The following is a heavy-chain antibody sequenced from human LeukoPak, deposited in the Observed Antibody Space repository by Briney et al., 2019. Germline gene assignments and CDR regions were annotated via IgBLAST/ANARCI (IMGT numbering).Heavy chain of an antibody. CDR3: ARHRSPFYDSSGLDY. CDR1: GGSFSGYY. Sequence: SETLSLTCAVYGGSFSGYYWSWIRQPPGKGLEWIGEINHSGSTNYNPSLKSRVTISVDTSKNQFSLKLSSVTAADTAVYYCARHRSPFYDSSGLDYWGQGTLVTISS. J-gene: IGHJ4*02. CDR2: INHSGST. D-gene: IGHD3-22*01. V-gene: IGHV4-34*01.